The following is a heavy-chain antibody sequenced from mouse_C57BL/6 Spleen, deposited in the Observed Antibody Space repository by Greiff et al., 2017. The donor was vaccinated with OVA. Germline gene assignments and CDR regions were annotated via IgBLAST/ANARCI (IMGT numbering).Heavy chain of an antibody. CDR1: GYTFTSYW. Sequence: VQLQQPGAELVRPGTSVKLSCKASGYTFTSYWMHWVKQRPGQGLEWIGVIDPSDSYTNYNQKFKGKATLTVDTSSSTAYMQLSSLTSEDSAVYYCASVVAFDYWGQGTTLTVSS. V-gene: IGHV1-59*01. CDR3: ASVVAFDY. D-gene: IGHD1-1*01. CDR2: IDPSDSYT. J-gene: IGHJ2*01.